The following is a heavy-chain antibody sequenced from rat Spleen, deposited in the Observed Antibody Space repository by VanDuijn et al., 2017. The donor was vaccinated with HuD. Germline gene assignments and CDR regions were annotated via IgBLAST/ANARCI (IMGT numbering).Heavy chain of an antibody. V-gene: IGHV5-22*01. Sequence: EVQLVESGGGLVQPGRSMKLSCAVSGFTFSNYDIAWVRQAPTKGPEWVASISFDGSTTYYRDSVRGRFTISRDDTKSTLYLQMNSLRSEDTATYYCTTENYWFAYWGQGTLVTVSS. CDR2: ISFDGSTT. CDR3: TTENYWFAY. D-gene: IGHD1-10*01. CDR1: GFTFSNYD. J-gene: IGHJ3*01.